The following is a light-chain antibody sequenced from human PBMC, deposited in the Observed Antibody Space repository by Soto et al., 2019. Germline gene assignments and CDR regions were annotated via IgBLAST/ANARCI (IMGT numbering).Light chain of an antibody. CDR2: DAS. V-gene: IGKV3-11*01. J-gene: IGKJ1*01. Sequence: EIVLTQSPATLSLSPGERATLYCRASQSVSSYFAWYQQKPGQAPRLLIYDASNRATGIPARFSGSGSGTDFTLTISSLEPEDFAVYYCQQLINWPLRFGQGTKVEFK. CDR3: QQLINWPLR. CDR1: QSVSSY.